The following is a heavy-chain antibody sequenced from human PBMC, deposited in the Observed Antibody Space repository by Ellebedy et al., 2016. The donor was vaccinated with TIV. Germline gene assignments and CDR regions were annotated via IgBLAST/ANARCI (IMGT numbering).Heavy chain of an antibody. J-gene: IGHJ6*02. Sequence: SETLSLTCTVSGDSITRSSYYWSWIRQPPGKGLEWIGYIYYSGSTNYNPSLKSRVTISVDTSKNQFSLKLSSVTAADTAVYYCARGLLYYDFWSGYYKGAGDYYYGMDVWGQGTTVTVSS. CDR1: GDSITRSSYY. CDR3: ARGLLYYDFWSGYYKGAGDYYYGMDV. V-gene: IGHV4-61*01. D-gene: IGHD3-3*01. CDR2: IYYSGST.